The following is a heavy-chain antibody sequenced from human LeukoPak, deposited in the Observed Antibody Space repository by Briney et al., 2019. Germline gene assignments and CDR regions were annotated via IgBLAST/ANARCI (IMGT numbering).Heavy chain of an antibody. Sequence: GGSLRLSCAASGFTFSAFSMNWVRQAPGKGLEWVSYITSSSSAMYYADSVKGRFTISRDNAKNSLFLQMNSLRAEDTAVYYCARARGRGYSSGSGAFDIWGQGTMVTVSS. CDR2: ITSSSSAM. V-gene: IGHV3-48*01. J-gene: IGHJ3*02. D-gene: IGHD6-19*01. CDR3: ARARGRGYSSGSGAFDI. CDR1: GFTFSAFS.